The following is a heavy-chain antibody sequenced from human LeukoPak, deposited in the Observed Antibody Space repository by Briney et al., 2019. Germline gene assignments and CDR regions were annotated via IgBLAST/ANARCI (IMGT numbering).Heavy chain of an antibody. D-gene: IGHD1-26*01. V-gene: IGHV4-31*03. CDR3: ARVVDGEEWELLGYFDY. CDR1: GGSISSGGYY. J-gene: IGHJ4*02. Sequence: PSETLSLTCTVSGGSISSGGYYWSWIRQHPGKGLEWIGYIYYSGSAYYKPSLKSRVTISVDTSKNQFSLKLSSVTAADTAVYYCARVVDGEEWELLGYFDYWGQGTLVTVSS. CDR2: IYYSGSA.